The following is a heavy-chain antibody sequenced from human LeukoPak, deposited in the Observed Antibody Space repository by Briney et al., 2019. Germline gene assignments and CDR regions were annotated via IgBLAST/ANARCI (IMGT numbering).Heavy chain of an antibody. CDR1: GFTFDDYA. V-gene: IGHV3-9*01. CDR3: AKDHTREYCSGGSCTTFLDY. J-gene: IGHJ4*02. D-gene: IGHD2-15*01. CDR2: ISWNSGTI. Sequence: GGSLRLSCAASGFTFDDYAMHWVGQAPGKGLEWVSGISWNSGTIGYADSVKGRFTISRDNAKNSLYLQMNSLRAEDTAVYYCAKDHTREYCSGGSCTTFLDYWGQGTLVTVSS.